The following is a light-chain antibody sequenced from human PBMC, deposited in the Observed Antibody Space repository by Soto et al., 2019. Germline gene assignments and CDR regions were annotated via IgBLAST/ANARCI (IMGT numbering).Light chain of an antibody. CDR2: GAS. J-gene: IGKJ1*01. Sequence: EMLLTQSPGPLSLSPGERATLSCRASQSVSSTYLAWYQQKPGQAPRLLIYGASSRATGIPDRFSGSGSGTDFTLTISRLEPEDFAVYYCQQYVSSPWAFGQGTKVAIK. V-gene: IGKV3-20*01. CDR1: QSVSSTY. CDR3: QQYVSSPWA.